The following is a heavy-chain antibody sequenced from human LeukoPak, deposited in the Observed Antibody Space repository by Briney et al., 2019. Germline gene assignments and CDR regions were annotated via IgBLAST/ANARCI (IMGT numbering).Heavy chain of an antibody. CDR2: IVVGSGNT. J-gene: IGHJ3*02. Sequence: SVKDTCKASGFTFTRSAMQWVRQARGQRLEWIGWIVVGSGNTNYAQTFQERVTITRDMSTSTAYMELSSLRSEDTAVYYCAAADYYDSSGYYPYAFHIWGQGTMVTVSS. V-gene: IGHV1-58*02. D-gene: IGHD3-22*01. CDR3: AAADYYDSSGYYPYAFHI. CDR1: GFTFTRSA.